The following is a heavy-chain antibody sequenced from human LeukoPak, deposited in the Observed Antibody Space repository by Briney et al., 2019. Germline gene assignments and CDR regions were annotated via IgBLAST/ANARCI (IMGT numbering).Heavy chain of an antibody. D-gene: IGHD2-2*01. V-gene: IGHV3-11*06. J-gene: IGHJ5*02. CDR3: ARDSTGPRGQLLADLNWFDP. CDR1: GFRFSDYY. CDR2: ISSSSSYT. Sequence: GGPLTLSCTPSGFRFSDYYVSWPRQAPGKGLEWVSYISSSSSYTNYADSVKGRLTISRDNAKNSLYPQINTLTTEDTAVYYRARDSTGPRGQLLADLNWFDPWGQGTLVTVSS.